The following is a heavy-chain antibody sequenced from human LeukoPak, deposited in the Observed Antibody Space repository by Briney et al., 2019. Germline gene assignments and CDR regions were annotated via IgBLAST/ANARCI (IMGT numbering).Heavy chain of an antibody. CDR1: GFTFSNYW. CDR3: ASGRQLGY. CDR2: IKEDGSEK. Sequence: GGSLRLSCAASGFTFSNYWMSWVRQAPGKGLEWVANIKEDGSEKYYVDSVKGRFTISRDNARNSVYLQMNSLRAEDTAVYYCASGRQLGYWGQGTLVTVSS. V-gene: IGHV3-7*01. J-gene: IGHJ4*02. D-gene: IGHD6-13*01.